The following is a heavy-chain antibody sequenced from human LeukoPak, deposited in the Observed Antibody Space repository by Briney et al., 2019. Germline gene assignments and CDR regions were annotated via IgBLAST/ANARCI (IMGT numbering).Heavy chain of an antibody. V-gene: IGHV3-23*01. CDR1: GFTFSSYA. Sequence: GGSLRLSCAASGFTFSSYAMSWVRQAPGKGLEWVSGISGSTYYADSVKGRFTISRDNSKNTLYLQMNSLRAEDTAVYYCAKSSYYDSSGYYREYYFDYWGQGTLVTVSS. J-gene: IGHJ4*02. CDR2: ISGST. D-gene: IGHD3-22*01. CDR3: AKSSYYDSSGYYREYYFDY.